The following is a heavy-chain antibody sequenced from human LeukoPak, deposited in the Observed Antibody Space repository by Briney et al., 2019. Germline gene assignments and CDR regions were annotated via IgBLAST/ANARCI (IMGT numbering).Heavy chain of an antibody. V-gene: IGHV4-34*01. D-gene: IGHD3-10*01. Sequence: SETLSLTCAVYGGSFSGYYWSWIRQPPGQGLEWIGEINHSGSTNYNPSLKSRVTISVDTSKNQFSLKLSSVTAADTAVYYCARRDALWFRGPGREGHNWFDPWGQGTLVTVSS. CDR3: ARRDALWFRGPGREGHNWFDP. CDR2: INHSGST. CDR1: GGSFSGYY. J-gene: IGHJ5*02.